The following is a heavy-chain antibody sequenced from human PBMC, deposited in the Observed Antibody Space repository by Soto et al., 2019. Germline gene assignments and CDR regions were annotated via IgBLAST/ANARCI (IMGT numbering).Heavy chain of an antibody. CDR3: AIYGDSGSYYYYGMDV. D-gene: IGHD6-6*01. CDR1: GGYISSSSYY. V-gene: IGHV4-39*01. J-gene: IGHJ6*02. CDR2: IYYSGST. Sequence: TLSLTCTVSGGYISSSSYYWGWVRQPPGKGLQWIGSIYYSGSTYYNPSLKSRVTISVDTSKNQFSLKLRSVTAADTAMYYCAIYGDSGSYYYYGMDVWGQGTTVTVSS.